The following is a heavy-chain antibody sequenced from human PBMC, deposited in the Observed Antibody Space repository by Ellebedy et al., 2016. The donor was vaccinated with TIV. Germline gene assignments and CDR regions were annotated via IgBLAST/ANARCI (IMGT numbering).Heavy chain of an antibody. CDR3: ASSRYHYYLGSTIFAY. Sequence: GESLKISCAASAFIFSTYWMSWVRQAPGKGLEWVANINQDGSERYYANFVKGRFTISRDNAKHSLYLQMNSLRAEDTAVYYCASSRYHYYLGSTIFAYWGQGILVTVSS. J-gene: IGHJ4*02. CDR1: AFIFSTYW. V-gene: IGHV3-7*03. D-gene: IGHD3/OR15-3a*01. CDR2: INQDGSER.